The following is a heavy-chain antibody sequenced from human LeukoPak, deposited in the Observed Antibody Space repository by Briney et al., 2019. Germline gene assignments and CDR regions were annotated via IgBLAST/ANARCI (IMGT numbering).Heavy chain of an antibody. Sequence: GGSLRLSCAASGFTFSRYAMSWVRQAPGKGLEWVSAISGSGGSTYYADSVKGRFTISRDNSKNTLYLQMNSLRAEDTAVYYCAKAFGYCSGGSCYSAGHFDYWGQGTLVTVSS. D-gene: IGHD2-15*01. CDR3: AKAFGYCSGGSCYSAGHFDY. J-gene: IGHJ4*02. CDR1: GFTFSRYA. CDR2: ISGSGGST. V-gene: IGHV3-23*01.